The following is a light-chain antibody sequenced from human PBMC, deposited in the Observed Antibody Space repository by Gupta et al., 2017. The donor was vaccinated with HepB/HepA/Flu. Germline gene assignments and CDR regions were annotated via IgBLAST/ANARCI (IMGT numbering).Light chain of an antibody. J-gene: IGKJ3*01. CDR2: GAS. CDR1: QSVGSTY. CDR3: QQEGSEPPFFT. V-gene: IGKV3-20*01. Sequence: EIVLTQSPGTLSLSPGERATLSCRASQSVGSTYLAWYQQKPGQAPRLLIYGASSRAKGITDRFSGSGDGTDFTLTISRREPEDFEVYYCQQEGSEPPFFTFGPGTKVDIK.